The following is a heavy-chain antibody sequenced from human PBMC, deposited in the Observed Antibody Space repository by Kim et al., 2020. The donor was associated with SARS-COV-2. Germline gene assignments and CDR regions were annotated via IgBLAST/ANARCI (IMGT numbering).Heavy chain of an antibody. J-gene: IGHJ4*01. CDR3: ARDRGGSYYFDF. V-gene: IGHV3-7*01. D-gene: IGHD1-26*01. Sequence: YYVASVKGRFTISRDDAKSSLYLQVNSLRAEDTAVYYCARDRGGSYYFDFWGHGTLVTVSS.